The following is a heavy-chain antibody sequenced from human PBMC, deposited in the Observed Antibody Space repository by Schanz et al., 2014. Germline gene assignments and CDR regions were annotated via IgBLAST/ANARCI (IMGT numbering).Heavy chain of an antibody. CDR2: IKSDGTST. V-gene: IGHV3-74*02. CDR1: GFTFSSYC. CDR3: VSSGSYSSYAS. J-gene: IGHJ5*02. Sequence: EVQLVESGGGLVQPGGSLRLSCAASGFTFSSYCMHWVRQVPAKGLVWVSRIKSDGTSTSYADSVKGRFTISRDNAKNTLYLQMTSLRAEDTAVYHCVSSGSYSSYASWGQGTLVTVSS. D-gene: IGHD3-10*01.